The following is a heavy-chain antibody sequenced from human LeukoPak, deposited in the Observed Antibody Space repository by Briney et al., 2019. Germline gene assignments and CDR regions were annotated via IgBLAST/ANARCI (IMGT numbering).Heavy chain of an antibody. CDR2: INHSGST. Sequence: KTSETLSLTCAVYGGSFSGYYWSWIRQPPGKGLEWIGEINHSGSTNYNPSLKSRVTISVDTSKNQFSLKLSSVTAADTAVYYCASGNRGYSYGYPDCWGQGTLVTVSS. J-gene: IGHJ4*02. CDR3: ASGNRGYSYGYPDC. D-gene: IGHD5-18*01. CDR1: GGSFSGYY. V-gene: IGHV4-34*01.